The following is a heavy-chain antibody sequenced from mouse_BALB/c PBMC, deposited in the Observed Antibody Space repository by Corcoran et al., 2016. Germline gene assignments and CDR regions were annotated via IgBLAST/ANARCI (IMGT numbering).Heavy chain of an antibody. V-gene: IGHV1S81*02. CDR3: ARFLIYDGYLDY. Sequence: QVQLQQPGAELVKPGASVTLSCKASGYTFTSYWMHWVKQRPGQGLEWIGEINPSNGRTNYNEKFKSKATLTVDKSSSTAYMQLSSLTSEDSAVYYCARFLIYDGYLDYWGQGTSVTVSS. CDR1: GYTFTSYW. J-gene: IGHJ4*01. CDR2: INPSNGRT. D-gene: IGHD2-3*01.